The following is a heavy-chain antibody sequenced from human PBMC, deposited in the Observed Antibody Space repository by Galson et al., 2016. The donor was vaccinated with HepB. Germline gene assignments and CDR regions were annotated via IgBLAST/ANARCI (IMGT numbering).Heavy chain of an antibody. Sequence: SVKVSCKASGGTFSSYAISWVRQAPGQGLEWMGGIIPIFGTANCAQKFQGRVTITADESTSTAYMELSSLRSEDTAVYYCASEETPIGVAGRDYLYFELWGRGTLVTVSS. CDR1: GGTFSSYA. V-gene: IGHV1-69*13. D-gene: IGHD6-19*01. CDR3: ASEETPIGVAGRDYLYFEL. CDR2: IIPIFGTA. J-gene: IGHJ2*01.